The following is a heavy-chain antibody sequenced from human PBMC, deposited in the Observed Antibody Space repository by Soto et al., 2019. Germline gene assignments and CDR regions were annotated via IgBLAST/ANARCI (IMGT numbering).Heavy chain of an antibody. V-gene: IGHV1-69*12. CDR2: IIPIFDLV. CDR3: ARNREGYYFDY. Sequence: QVQLVQSGAEVKEPGSSVKVSCKTSGGTFSSNGLRWVRQAPGQGPEWVGGIIPIFDLVTYAQKFQGRVTITADESTSTAYMDLSSLRSEDTAVYYCARNREGYYFDYWGQGTLVTVSS. CDR1: GGTFSSNG. J-gene: IGHJ4*02.